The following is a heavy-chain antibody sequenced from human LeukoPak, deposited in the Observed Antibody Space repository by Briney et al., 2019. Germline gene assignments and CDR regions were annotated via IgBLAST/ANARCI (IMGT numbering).Heavy chain of an antibody. V-gene: IGHV3-23*01. D-gene: IGHD1-1*01. CDR3: AKGNWRYFDY. Sequence: GGSLRLSCAASGFTFSTYLMSWLRQAPGKGLEWVSAISGSGGSTYYADSVKGRFTISRDNSKNTLYLQMNSLGADDTAVYYCAKGNWRYFDYWGQGTLVTVSS. J-gene: IGHJ4*02. CDR1: GFTFSTYL. CDR2: ISGSGGST.